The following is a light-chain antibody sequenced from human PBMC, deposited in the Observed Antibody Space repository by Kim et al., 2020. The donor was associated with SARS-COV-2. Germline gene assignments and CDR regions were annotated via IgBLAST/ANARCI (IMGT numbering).Light chain of an antibody. CDR3: QQRSNWPPLT. J-gene: IGKJ4*01. CDR1: QSVSSY. CDR2: DAS. Sequence: SPGESATLSGRASQSVSSYLAWYQQKPGQAPRLLIYDASNRATGIPARFSGSGSGTDFTLTISSLEPEDFAVYYCQQRSNWPPLTFGGGTKVDIK. V-gene: IGKV3-11*01.